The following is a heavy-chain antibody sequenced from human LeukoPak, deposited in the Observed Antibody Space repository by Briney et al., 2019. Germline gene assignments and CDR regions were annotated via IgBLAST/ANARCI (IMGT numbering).Heavy chain of an antibody. D-gene: IGHD6-19*01. Sequence: EASVKVSCKASGGTFSSYTISWVRQAPGQGLEWMGRIIPILGIANYAQKFQGRVTITADKSTSTAYMELSSLRSEDTAVYYCARETEWLVETYYYYGMDVWGHGTTVTVSS. J-gene: IGHJ6*02. CDR1: GGTFSSYT. V-gene: IGHV1-69*04. CDR3: ARETEWLVETYYYYGMDV. CDR2: IIPILGIA.